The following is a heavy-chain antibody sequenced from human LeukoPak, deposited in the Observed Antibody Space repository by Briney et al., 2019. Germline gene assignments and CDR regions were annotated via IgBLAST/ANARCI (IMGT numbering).Heavy chain of an antibody. CDR3: ARDPRTVRI. CDR2: IRYDGSYK. CDR1: GFTFSSYV. Sequence: GGSLRLSCAASGFTFSSYVMHWVRQAPGKGLEWVAFIRYDGSYKYYSDSVKGRFTISRDNAKNLLYLQMDSLRVEDTAIYYCARDPRTVRIWGQGTLVTVSS. J-gene: IGHJ4*02. D-gene: IGHD1-1*01. V-gene: IGHV3-30*02.